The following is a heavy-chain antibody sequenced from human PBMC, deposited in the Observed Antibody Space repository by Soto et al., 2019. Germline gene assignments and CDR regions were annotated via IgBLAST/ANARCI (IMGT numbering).Heavy chain of an antibody. CDR2: IWYDGSKK. Sequence: GGSLRLSCAASGFSFKNYGMHWVRQAPGKGLEWVALIWYDGSKKSCADSVKGRFTISRDNSKNTLYLQMNSLRAEDTAVYYCARDLSGTTALYYFDFWGQGTLVTVSS. D-gene: IGHD1-7*01. CDR1: GFSFKNYG. J-gene: IGHJ4*02. V-gene: IGHV3-33*01. CDR3: ARDLSGTTALYYFDF.